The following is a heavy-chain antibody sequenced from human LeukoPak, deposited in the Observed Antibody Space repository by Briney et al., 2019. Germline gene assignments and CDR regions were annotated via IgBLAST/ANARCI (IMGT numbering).Heavy chain of an antibody. Sequence: SETLSLTCTVSGYSISSGYYWGWIRQPPGKGLEWIGNIYHSGSTYYNPSLKSRVTISVDTSKNQFSLKMRFVTAADTAVYYCARSTSGYNFDYWGQGTLVTVSS. J-gene: IGHJ4*02. CDR2: IYHSGST. D-gene: IGHD3-3*01. CDR1: GYSISSGYY. CDR3: ARSTSGYNFDY. V-gene: IGHV4-38-2*02.